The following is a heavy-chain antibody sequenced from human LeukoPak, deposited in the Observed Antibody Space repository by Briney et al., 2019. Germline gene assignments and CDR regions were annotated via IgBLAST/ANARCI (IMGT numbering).Heavy chain of an antibody. J-gene: IGHJ4*02. CDR3: ARGRTPYCRSTTCYARLDY. CDR2: ISFDESTN. V-gene: IGHV3-30*04. CDR1: GFTFSNHA. D-gene: IGHD2-2*01. Sequence: GGSLRLSCAASGFTFSNHAMHWVRQGPGKGLEWEALISFDESTNYYADSAKGRFTISRDNSKNTQYLQMNSLRPEDTAVYYCARGRTPYCRSTTCYARLDYWGQGTLVTVSS.